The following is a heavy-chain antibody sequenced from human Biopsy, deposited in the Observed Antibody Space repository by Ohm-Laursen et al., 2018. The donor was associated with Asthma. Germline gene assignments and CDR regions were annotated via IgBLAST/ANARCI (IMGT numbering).Heavy chain of an antibody. CDR1: GYTFNSVA. CDR3: TRAGSTFVADY. J-gene: IGHJ4*01. D-gene: IGHD5-12*01. V-gene: IGHV7-4-1*01. Sequence: ASVTVSCKASGYTFNSVAVMWVRQAPGQGLEWMGWINTNSGTPTYVQGFSGRFVFSLDPSVTTAYLQIDSLRSEDTGVYYCTRAGSTFVADYWGQGTLVTVSS. CDR2: INTNSGTP.